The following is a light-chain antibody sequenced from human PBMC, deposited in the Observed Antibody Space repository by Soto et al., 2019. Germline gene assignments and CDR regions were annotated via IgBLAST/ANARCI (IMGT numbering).Light chain of an antibody. J-gene: IGLJ3*02. CDR3: QSYDNALSAWM. CDR1: NSNIGAGYA. V-gene: IGLV1-40*01. CDR2: AN. Sequence: QSVLTQSPSVSGAPGQRVTISCTGSNSNIGAGYAVHWYQQLPGTAPKLLIYANNRPSGVPDRFSGSKSGTSASLAITGLQPEDEADYYCQSYDNALSAWMFGGGTKLTVL.